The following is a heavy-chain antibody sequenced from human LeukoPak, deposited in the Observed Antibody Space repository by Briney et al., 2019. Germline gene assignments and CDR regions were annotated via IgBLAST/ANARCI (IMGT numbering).Heavy chain of an antibody. D-gene: IGHD4-23*01. CDR3: AKDGGPYGGIRGYFDC. V-gene: IGHV3-9*03. CDR1: GFTFDDYA. J-gene: IGHJ4*02. Sequence: GGSLRLSCAASGFTFDDYAMHWVRQAPGKGLEWVSGISWNSGSIDYADSVKGRFTISRDNAKKFLFLQMNSLRVEDMALYYCAKDGGPYGGIRGYFDCWGQGTLVTASS. CDR2: ISWNSGSI.